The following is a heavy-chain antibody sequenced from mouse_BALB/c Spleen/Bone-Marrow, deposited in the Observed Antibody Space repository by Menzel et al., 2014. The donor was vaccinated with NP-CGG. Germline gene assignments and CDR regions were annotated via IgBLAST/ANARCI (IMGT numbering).Heavy chain of an antibody. CDR2: IYPGDGDT. Sequence: VQRGESGAELVRPGSSVKISCKVYGYAFSSYWMNWEKQRPGLGLEWIGQIYPGDGDTNYNGKFKGKATLTADKSSSTAYMQLSSLTSEDSAVYFCARLDGYYRYYAMDYWGQGTSVTVSS. D-gene: IGHD2-3*01. CDR1: GYAFSSYW. CDR3: ARLDGYYRYYAMDY. J-gene: IGHJ4*01. V-gene: IGHV1-80*01.